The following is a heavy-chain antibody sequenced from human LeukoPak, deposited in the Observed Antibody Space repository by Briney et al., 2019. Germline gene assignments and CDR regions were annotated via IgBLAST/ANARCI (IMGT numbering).Heavy chain of an antibody. CDR3: AKRDGGWSAEYIQD. CDR2: ISSSGSTI. D-gene: IGHD6-19*01. V-gene: IGHV3-48*03. J-gene: IGHJ1*01. CDR1: GFTFSSYE. Sequence: GGSLRLSCAASGFTFSSYEMNWVRQAPGKGLEWVSYISSSGSTIYYADSVKGRFTISRDNSKNTLYLQMNSLRAEDTAVYYCAKRDGGWSAEYIQDWGQGTLVTVSS.